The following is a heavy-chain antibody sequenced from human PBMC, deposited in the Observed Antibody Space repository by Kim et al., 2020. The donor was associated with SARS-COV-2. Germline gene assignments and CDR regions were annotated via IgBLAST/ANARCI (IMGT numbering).Heavy chain of an antibody. D-gene: IGHD3-16*01. J-gene: IGHJ4*02. CDR1: GFPFHDYG. V-gene: IGHV3-9*01. CDR3: TKHVTSRGTTFDAYFDY. CDR2: ISWNSDMI. Sequence: GGSLRLSCVVSGFPFHDYGLHWVRQTPGKGLEWVSGISWNSDMIGYADSVKGGFTISRDNAKNSLFLQLTRLRAEDTALYYCTKHVTSRGTTFDAYFDYWGQGTLVTVSS.